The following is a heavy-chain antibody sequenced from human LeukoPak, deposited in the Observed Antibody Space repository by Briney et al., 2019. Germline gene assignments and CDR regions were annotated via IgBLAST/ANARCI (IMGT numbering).Heavy chain of an antibody. CDR1: GGSISSGSYY. CDR3: VRTTRARDCTNGVCSDY. J-gene: IGHJ4*02. V-gene: IGHV4-61*02. CDR2: IYTSGST. Sequence: SQTLSLTCTVSGGSISSGSYYWSWIRQPAGKGLEWIGRIYTSGSTNYNPSLKSRVTISVDTSKNQFSLKLSSVTAADTAVYYCVRTTRARDCTNGVCSDYWGQGTLVTVSS. D-gene: IGHD2-8*01.